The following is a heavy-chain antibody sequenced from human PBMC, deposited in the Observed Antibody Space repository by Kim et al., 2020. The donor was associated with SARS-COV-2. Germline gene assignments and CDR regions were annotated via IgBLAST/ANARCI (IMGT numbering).Heavy chain of an antibody. Sequence: GGSLRLSCAASGFTVSSNYMSWVRQAPGKGLEWVSVIYSGGSTYYADSVKGRFTISRDNSKNTLYLQMNSLRAEDTAVYYCARDQWLAGGVGAFDIWGQGTMVTVSS. CDR2: IYSGGST. CDR1: GFTVSSNY. J-gene: IGHJ3*02. D-gene: IGHD6-19*01. V-gene: IGHV3-53*01. CDR3: ARDQWLAGGVGAFDI.